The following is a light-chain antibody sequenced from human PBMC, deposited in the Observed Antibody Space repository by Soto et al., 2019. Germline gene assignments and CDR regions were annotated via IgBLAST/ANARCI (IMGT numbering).Light chain of an antibody. CDR1: QSTSSD. V-gene: IGKV3-15*01. J-gene: IGKJ1*01. CDR3: LQHNNYPWT. Sequence: IVMTQSPATLSVSPGERATLSCRASQSTSSDVAWYQQKPGQPPTLLMYGASTRAIGIPARFSGSGFGTEFTLTISGLQPEDFATYYCLQHNNYPWTFGQGTKVDIK. CDR2: GAS.